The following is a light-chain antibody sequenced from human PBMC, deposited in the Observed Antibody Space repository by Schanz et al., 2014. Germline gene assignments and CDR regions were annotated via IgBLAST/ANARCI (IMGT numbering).Light chain of an antibody. Sequence: QSALTQPASVSGSPGQSITISCTGTSSDVGGYNYVSWYQQHPGKAPKLMIYDVSDRPSGVSTRFSGSKSGNTASLTISGLQTGDEADYYCGTWDSSLSAVVFGGGTKLTVL. J-gene: IGLJ2*01. V-gene: IGLV2-14*01. CDR1: SSDVGGYNY. CDR2: DVS. CDR3: GTWDSSLSAVV.